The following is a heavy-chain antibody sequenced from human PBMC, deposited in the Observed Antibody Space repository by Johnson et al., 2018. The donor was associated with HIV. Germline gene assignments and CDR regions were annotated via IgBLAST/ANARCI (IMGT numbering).Heavy chain of an antibody. CDR2: ISYAGANK. V-gene: IGHV3-30-3*01. CDR3: ALNWGAEGAFDI. Sequence: VQLVESGGGVVRPGGSLRLSCAASGFTFDDSAMSWVRQAPGKGLEWVALISYAGANKYYADSVKGRFTISRDNSKNTLYLQMNSLRAEDTPVYYCALNWGAEGAFDIWGQGTMVTVSS. J-gene: IGHJ3*02. CDR1: GFTFDDSA. D-gene: IGHD7-27*01.